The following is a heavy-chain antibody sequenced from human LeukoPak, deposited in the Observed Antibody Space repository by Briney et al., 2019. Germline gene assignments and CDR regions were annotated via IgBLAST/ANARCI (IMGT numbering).Heavy chain of an antibody. J-gene: IGHJ4*02. CDR2: IYHSGST. Sequence: SETPSLTCTVSGGSISSYYWSWIRQPPGKGLEWIGEIYHSGSTNYNPSLKSRVTISVDKSKNQFSLKLCSVTAADTAVYYCASLWFGELSPYYFDYWGQGTLVTVSS. V-gene: IGHV4-59*12. CDR3: ASLWFGELSPYYFDY. D-gene: IGHD3-10*01. CDR1: GGSISSYY.